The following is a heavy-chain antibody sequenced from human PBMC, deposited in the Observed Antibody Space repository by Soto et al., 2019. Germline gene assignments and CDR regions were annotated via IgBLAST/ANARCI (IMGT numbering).Heavy chain of an antibody. Sequence: VASVKVSCKASGYTFTIYGISWVRQAPGQGLEWMGWISAYNGNTNYAQKLPGRVTMTTDTSTSTDYMELRSLRSDDTAVYYCARPQYDSLTGFSWFDPWGQGALVTVSS. CDR2: ISAYNGNT. CDR1: GYTFTIYG. D-gene: IGHD3-9*01. V-gene: IGHV1-18*01. CDR3: ARPQYDSLTGFSWFDP. J-gene: IGHJ5*02.